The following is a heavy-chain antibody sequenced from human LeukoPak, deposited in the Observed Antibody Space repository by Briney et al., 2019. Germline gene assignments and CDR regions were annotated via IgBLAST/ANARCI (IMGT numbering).Heavy chain of an antibody. D-gene: IGHD3-22*01. CDR1: GGSISSGGYS. J-gene: IGHJ4*02. Sequence: PSETLSLTCAVSGGSISSGGYSWSWIRQPPGKGLEWIGYIYHSGSTYYNPSLKSRVTISVDRSKNQFSLKLSSVTAADTAVYYCARSGYYYGLDYWGQGTLVTVSS. V-gene: IGHV4-30-2*01. CDR2: IYHSGST. CDR3: ARSGYYYGLDY.